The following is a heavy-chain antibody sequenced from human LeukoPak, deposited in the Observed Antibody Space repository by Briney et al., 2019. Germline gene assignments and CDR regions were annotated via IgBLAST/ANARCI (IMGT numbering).Heavy chain of an antibody. D-gene: IGHD5-12*01. J-gene: IGHJ4*02. V-gene: IGHV3-21*01. CDR1: GFPLRSSS. Sequence: GGSLRLSCGASGFPLRSSSVKWVRQAPGEGLGWVASISSSSRYIYYAASVKGRLTNSRDKAKNSLYLQMNSLRAEDTAVYYCAREGMVATFDYWGQGTLVTVSS. CDR2: ISSSSRYI. CDR3: AREGMVATFDY.